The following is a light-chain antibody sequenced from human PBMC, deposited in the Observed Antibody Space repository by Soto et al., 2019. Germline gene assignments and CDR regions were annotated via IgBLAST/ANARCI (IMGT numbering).Light chain of an antibody. J-gene: IGKJ2*02. CDR1: QSLVHSDGNTY. CDR2: KIS. V-gene: IGKV2-24*01. Sequence: DIVMTQTPLSSPVTLGQPASISCRSSQSLVHSDGNTYLSWLQQRPGQPPSLLIYKISDRFSGVPDRCSGTLKLSRVEAEDAGVYYCMVASQFPQGTFGQGTKLEIK. CDR3: MVASQFPQGT.